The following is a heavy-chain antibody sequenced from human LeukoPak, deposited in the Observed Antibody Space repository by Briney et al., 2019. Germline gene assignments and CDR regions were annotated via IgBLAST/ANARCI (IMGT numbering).Heavy chain of an antibody. CDR2: IYYSGTA. CDR1: GGSISNGDYY. J-gene: IGHJ5*02. V-gene: IGHV4-31*03. Sequence: SQTLSLTCTVSGGSISNGDYYWSWIRQFPGGGLEWIANIYYSGTAYYNPSLQSRVSTSVETSKNQFSLRLSSVTAADTAVYYCARRRDDISTNFYNWFDPWGQGALVTVSS. CDR3: ARRRDDISTNFYNWFDP. D-gene: IGHD2/OR15-2a*01.